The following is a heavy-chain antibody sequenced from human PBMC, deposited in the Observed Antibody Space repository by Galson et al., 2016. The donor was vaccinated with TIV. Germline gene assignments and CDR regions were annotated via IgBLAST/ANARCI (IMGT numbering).Heavy chain of an antibody. Sequence: ETLSLTCTVSGGSISDSTYYWGWVRQPPGKGLEWVSSITGSGGSIYYADSVKGRFTISGDNAQNSLYLQMNSLRAEDTAIYYCARDNWNSMPGWIDPWGQGTLVTVSS. V-gene: IGHV3-69-1*02. D-gene: IGHD1-7*01. CDR3: ARDNWNSMPGWIDP. CDR1: GGSISDSTYY. J-gene: IGHJ5*02. CDR2: ITGSGGSI.